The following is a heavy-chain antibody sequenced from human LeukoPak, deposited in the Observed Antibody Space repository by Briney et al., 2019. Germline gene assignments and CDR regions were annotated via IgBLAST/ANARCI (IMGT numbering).Heavy chain of an antibody. CDR2: INHSGST. CDR1: GGSFSGYY. Sequence: PSETLSLTCAVYGGSFSGYYWSWIRQPPGKGLEWIGEINHSGSTNYNPSLKSRVTISVDTSKNQFSLKLSSVTAADTAVYYCARSGRRVVPAATYFDYWGQGTLVTVSS. J-gene: IGHJ4*02. V-gene: IGHV4-34*01. CDR3: ARSGRRVVPAATYFDY. D-gene: IGHD2-2*01.